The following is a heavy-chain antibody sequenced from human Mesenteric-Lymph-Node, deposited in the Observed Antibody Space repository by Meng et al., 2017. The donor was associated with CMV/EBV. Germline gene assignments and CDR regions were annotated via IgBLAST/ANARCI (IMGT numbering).Heavy chain of an antibody. CDR1: GFTFSDYY. CDR2: ISSGGATI. J-gene: IGHJ6*02. Sequence: GGSLRLSCAASGFTFSDYYMSWIRQAPGKGLEWVSYISSGGATIYYADSVKGRFTISRDDSKNTLYLQMNSLRSEDTAVYYCAKQYLTVTFGMDVWGQGTTVTVSS. CDR3: AKQYLTVTFGMDV. D-gene: IGHD4-11*01. V-gene: IGHV3-11*04.